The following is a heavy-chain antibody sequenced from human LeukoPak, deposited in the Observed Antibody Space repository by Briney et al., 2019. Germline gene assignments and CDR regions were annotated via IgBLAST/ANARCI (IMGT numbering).Heavy chain of an antibody. V-gene: IGHV1-69*13. CDR1: GVTLSSYA. Sequence: GASVKVSCKASGVTLSSYAMSWVRQAPGQGLEWMGGIIPMFKTPKYVQKFQDRLTITADESTRTAYMELNSLRSDDTAVYYCARDGGGSVDYWGQGTLITVSS. CDR2: IIPMFKTP. J-gene: IGHJ4*02. D-gene: IGHD3-16*01. CDR3: ARDGGGSVDY.